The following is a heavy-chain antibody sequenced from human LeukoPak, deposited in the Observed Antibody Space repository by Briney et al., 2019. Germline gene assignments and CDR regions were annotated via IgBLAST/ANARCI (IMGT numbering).Heavy chain of an antibody. D-gene: IGHD3-22*01. CDR2: ISSSSSTI. V-gene: IGHV3-48*04. Sequence: QSGGSLRLSCAASGFTFSSYSMNWVRQAPGKGLEWVSYISSSSSTIYYADSVKGRFTISRDNAKNSLFLQMNSLRAEDTAVYYCARDRGRYTHYYDSSGYPYFDHWGQGTLVTVSS. J-gene: IGHJ4*02. CDR3: ARDRGRYTHYYDSSGYPYFDH. CDR1: GFTFSSYS.